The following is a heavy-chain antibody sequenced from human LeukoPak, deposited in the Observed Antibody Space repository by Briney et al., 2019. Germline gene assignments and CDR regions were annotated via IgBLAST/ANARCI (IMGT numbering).Heavy chain of an antibody. V-gene: IGHV1-2*06. Sequence: GASVKVSCKASGYTFTGYYMHLVRQAPGQGLEWMGRINPNGGGTNYAQKFQGRVTMTRDTSISTAYMGLSRLRSDDTAVYYCARGGPSATIFGGADYWAQGTLVTVSS. J-gene: IGHJ4*02. CDR2: INPNGGGT. CDR1: GYTFTGYY. D-gene: IGHD3-3*01. CDR3: ARGGPSATIFGGADY.